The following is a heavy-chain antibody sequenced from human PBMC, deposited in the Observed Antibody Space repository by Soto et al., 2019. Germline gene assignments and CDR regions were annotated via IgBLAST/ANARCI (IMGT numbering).Heavy chain of an antibody. CDR1: GFTFSSYG. J-gene: IGHJ4*02. CDR2: ISYDGSNK. V-gene: IGHV3-30*18. CDR3: AKSGYGTGRYFDY. Sequence: PGGSLRLSCAASGFTFSSYGMHWVRQAPGKGLEWVAVISYDGSNKYYADSVKGRFTISRDNSKNTLYLQMNSLRAEDTAVYYCAKSGYGTGRYFDYWGQGTLVTVSS. D-gene: IGHD5-18*01.